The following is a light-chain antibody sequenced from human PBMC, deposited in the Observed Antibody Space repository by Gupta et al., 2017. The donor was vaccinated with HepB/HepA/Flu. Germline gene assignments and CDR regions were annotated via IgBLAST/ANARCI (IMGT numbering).Light chain of an antibody. CDR2: DVN. CDR3: RSSARVYTLVL. V-gene: IGLV2-14*01. CDR1: SSDVGGYNA. Sequence: QSALTQPASVSGSPGQSITISCTGSSSDVGGYNAVSWYQQYPGKAPKLLIYDVNNRPSGIFSRFSGSKSGATASLTISGLQPEDEAVYYCRSSARVYTLVLFGGGTKLTVL. J-gene: IGLJ3*02.